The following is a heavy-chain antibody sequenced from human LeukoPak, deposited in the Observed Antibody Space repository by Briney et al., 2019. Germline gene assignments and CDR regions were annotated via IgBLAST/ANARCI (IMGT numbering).Heavy chain of an antibody. CDR1: GGSVGSGTYY. Sequence: PSETLSLTCTVSGGSVGSGTYYWSWIRQPPGKGLEWIGYIHYSGTTNYNPSLKSRVTMSVDTSKNQFSLKLSSVTAADTAVYYCARDRGSKTYGYHFDYWGQGTLVTVSS. V-gene: IGHV4-61*01. J-gene: IGHJ4*02. D-gene: IGHD3-10*01. CDR2: IHYSGTT. CDR3: ARDRGSKTYGYHFDY.